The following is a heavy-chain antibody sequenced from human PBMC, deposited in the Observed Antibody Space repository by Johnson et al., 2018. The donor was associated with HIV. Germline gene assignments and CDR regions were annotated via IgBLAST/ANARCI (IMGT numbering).Heavy chain of an antibody. V-gene: IGHV3-66*01. CDR2: IYSGGST. J-gene: IGHJ3*01. Sequence: VLLLESGGGVVQPGRSLRLSCAASGFTVSSNYMSWVRQAPGTGLEWVSVIYSGGSTYYADSVKGRFTISRDNSKNTRYLQMNSLRAEDTAVYYCARGAAKCAFDVCGQGTMVPVSS. CDR1: GFTVSSNY. D-gene: IGHD1-26*01. CDR3: ARGAAKCAFDV.